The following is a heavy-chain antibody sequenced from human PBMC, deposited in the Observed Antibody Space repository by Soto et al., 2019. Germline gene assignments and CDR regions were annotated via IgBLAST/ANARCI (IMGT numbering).Heavy chain of an antibody. CDR1: GFTFSSYA. V-gene: IGHV3-23*01. J-gene: IGHJ4*02. Sequence: EVQLLESGGGLVQPGGSLRLSCAASGFTFSSYAMSWVRQAPGKGLEWVSAISGSGGSTYYADSVKGRFTISRDNSKNTLYLQMNSLRAEDTAVYYCVKGGRGIYCSGGSCYRFDYWGQGTLVTVSS. D-gene: IGHD2-15*01. CDR3: VKGGRGIYCSGGSCYRFDY. CDR2: ISGSGGST.